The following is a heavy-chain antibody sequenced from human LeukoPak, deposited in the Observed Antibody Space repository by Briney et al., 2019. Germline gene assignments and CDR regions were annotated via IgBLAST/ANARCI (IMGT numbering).Heavy chain of an antibody. CDR2: INHSGST. J-gene: IGHJ5*02. CDR1: GGSFSGYY. D-gene: IGHD6-13*01. V-gene: IGHV4-34*01. CDR3: ARAKASSSWYDLLGNWFDP. Sequence: SETLSLTCAVYGGSFSGYYWSWIRQPPGKGLEWIGEINHSGSTNYNPSLKSRVTISVDTSKNQFSLKLSSVTAADTAVYYRARAKASSSWYDLLGNWFDPWGQGTLVTVSS.